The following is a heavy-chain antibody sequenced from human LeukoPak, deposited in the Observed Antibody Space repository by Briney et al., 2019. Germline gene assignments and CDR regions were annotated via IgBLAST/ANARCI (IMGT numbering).Heavy chain of an antibody. CDR1: GFTVSSNY. V-gene: IGHV3-23*01. Sequence: PGGSLRLSCAASGFTVSSNYMSWVRQAPGKGLEWVSSITGSSASTYYADSVKGRFTISRDNSKNTPYLQMNSLRAEDTAVYFCAKLDYYDTHWGQGTLVTVSS. CDR3: AKLDYYDTH. CDR2: ITGSSAST. J-gene: IGHJ4*02. D-gene: IGHD3-22*01.